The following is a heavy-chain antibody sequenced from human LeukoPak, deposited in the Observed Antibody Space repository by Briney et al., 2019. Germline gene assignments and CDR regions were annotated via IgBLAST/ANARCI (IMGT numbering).Heavy chain of an antibody. CDR3: ARSYNSSTYNWFDP. CDR2: INHSGSS. J-gene: IGHJ5*02. Sequence: PSETLSLTCALCGESLSGHYWNWIRQPPGSGLKWIGEINHSGSSNYNPALKSRLTISVDTSKSQFSLTLSSVTAADTAVYYCARSYNSSTYNWFDPWGQGTLVTVSS. CDR1: GESLSGHY. D-gene: IGHD1-14*01. V-gene: IGHV4-34*01.